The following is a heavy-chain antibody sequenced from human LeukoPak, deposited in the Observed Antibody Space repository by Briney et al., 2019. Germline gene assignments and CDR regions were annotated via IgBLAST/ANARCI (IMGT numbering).Heavy chain of an antibody. D-gene: IGHD3-22*01. CDR3: ARDSGSGYYIYYYMDV. CDR1: GFTFSSYA. Sequence: GGSLRLSCAASGFTFSSYAMHWVRQAPGKGLEYVSAISSNGGSTYYANSVKGRFTISRDNSKNTLYLQMGSLRAEDMAVYYCARDSGSGYYIYYYMDVWGKGTTVTVSS. J-gene: IGHJ6*03. V-gene: IGHV3-64*01. CDR2: ISSNGGST.